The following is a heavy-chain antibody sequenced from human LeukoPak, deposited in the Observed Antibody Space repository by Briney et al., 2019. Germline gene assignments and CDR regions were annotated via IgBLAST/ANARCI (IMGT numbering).Heavy chain of an antibody. J-gene: IGHJ3*02. V-gene: IGHV3-30*18. CDR2: ISYDGSNK. CDR3: AKEGSYYDSSGLGIKSYYDALDI. CDR1: GFTFSSYG. Sequence: GRSLRLSCAASGFTFSSYGMHWVRQAPGKGLEWVAVISYDGSNKYYADSVKGRFTISRDNSKNTLYLQMNSLRAEDTAVYYCAKEGSYYDSSGLGIKSYYDALDIWGQGTMVTVSS. D-gene: IGHD3-22*01.